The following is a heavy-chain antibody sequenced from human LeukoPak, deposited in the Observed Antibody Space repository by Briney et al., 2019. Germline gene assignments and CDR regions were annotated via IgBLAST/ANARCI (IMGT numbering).Heavy chain of an antibody. CDR3: ARMDSSGYYQRHDAFDI. CDR2: IYYSGST. CDR1: GGSISSGGYY. Sequence: SETLSLTCTVSGGSISSGGYYWSWIRQHPGKGLEWIGYIYYSGSTYYNPSLKSRVTISVDTSKNQFSLKLSSVTAADTAVYYCARMDSSGYYQRHDAFDIWGQGTMVTVSS. V-gene: IGHV4-31*03. J-gene: IGHJ3*02. D-gene: IGHD3-22*01.